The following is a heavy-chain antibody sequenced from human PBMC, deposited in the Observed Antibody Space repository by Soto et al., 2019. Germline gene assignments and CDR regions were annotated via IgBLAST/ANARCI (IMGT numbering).Heavy chain of an antibody. Sequence: PXGSLRLSCAASGFTFSSYGMHWVRQAPGKGLEWVAVISYDGSNKYYADSVKGRFTISRDNSKNTLYLQMNSLRAEDTAVYYCAKDDYGDSYYYYYGMDVWGQGTTVTVSS. CDR3: AKDDYGDSYYYYYGMDV. CDR2: ISYDGSNK. D-gene: IGHD4-17*01. V-gene: IGHV3-30*18. J-gene: IGHJ6*02. CDR1: GFTFSSYG.